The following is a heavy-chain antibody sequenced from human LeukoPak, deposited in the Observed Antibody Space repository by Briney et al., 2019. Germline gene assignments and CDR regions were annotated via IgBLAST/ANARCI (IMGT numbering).Heavy chain of an antibody. D-gene: IGHD3-3*01. J-gene: IGHJ6*03. CDR3: ARAHDFWSGYGGNYMDV. Sequence: PGWSLRLSCAASGFSFKAHSMKWVRQAPGKGLEWVSSITSFGSDIYYADSVKGRFTISRDDGKNSLYLQMNSLGAEDSAVYYCARAHDFWSGYGGNYMDVWGKGTTVTVSS. V-gene: IGHV3-21*01. CDR1: GFSFKAHS. CDR2: ITSFGSDI.